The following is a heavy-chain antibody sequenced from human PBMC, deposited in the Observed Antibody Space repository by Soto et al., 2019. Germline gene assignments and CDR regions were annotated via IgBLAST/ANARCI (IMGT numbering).Heavy chain of an antibody. Sequence: QITLKESGPTLVKPTQTLTLTCTFSGFSLSTSGVGVGWIRQPPGKALEWLALIYWDDDKRYSPSLKSRLTIPQDTSKNQVVLTMTNMDPVDTAPYYCAHGVGFFQHRGQGTQVTVSS. CDR3: AHGVGFFQH. V-gene: IGHV2-5*02. CDR1: GFSLSTSGVG. CDR2: IYWDDDK. J-gene: IGHJ1*01.